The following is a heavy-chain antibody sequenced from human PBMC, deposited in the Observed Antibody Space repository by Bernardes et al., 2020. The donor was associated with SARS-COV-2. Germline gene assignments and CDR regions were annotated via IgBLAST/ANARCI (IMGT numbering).Heavy chain of an antibody. J-gene: IGHJ4*02. V-gene: IGHV3-30*18. D-gene: IGHD5-18*01. CDR3: VKRRAIFELWAGNFDS. Sequence: GGSLRLSCAASGFTFNNYGMHWVRQAPGKGLEWVAFISYEGSKKYYLDSLKGRFTISRDSSKSTLYLQMNSLRDDDTAVYYCVKRRAIFELWAGNFDSWGQGTLVTVSS. CDR1: GFTFNNYG. CDR2: ISYEGSKK.